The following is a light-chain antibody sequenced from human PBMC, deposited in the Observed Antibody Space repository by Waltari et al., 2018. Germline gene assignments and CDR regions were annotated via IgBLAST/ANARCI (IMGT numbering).Light chain of an antibody. CDR1: SRDVGFYNY. V-gene: IGLV2-14*01. Sequence: QSALTQPTSVSGSPGQSITISCTGTSRDVGFYNYVSWYQQYPGKVPRLLIYDVSERPSGISGRFSGSKSGNTASLTISGLQADDEADYYCNSYTGSSSWVFGGGTKLTIL. CDR2: DVS. CDR3: NSYTGSSSWV. J-gene: IGLJ3*02.